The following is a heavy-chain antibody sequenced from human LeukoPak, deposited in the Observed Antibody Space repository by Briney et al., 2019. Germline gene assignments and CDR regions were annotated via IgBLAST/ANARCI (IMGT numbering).Heavy chain of an antibody. D-gene: IGHD3-10*01. CDR1: GFTFSSYA. J-gene: IGHJ6*03. CDR2: ISGSGGST. V-gene: IGHV3-23*01. Sequence: GGSLRLSCAASGFTFSSYAMSWVRQAPGKGLEWVSAISGSGGSTYYADSVKGRFTISRDNSKNTLYLQMNSLRAEDTALYYCARASLTEYFYYYYMDVWGKGTTVTVSS. CDR3: ARASLTEYFYYYYMDV.